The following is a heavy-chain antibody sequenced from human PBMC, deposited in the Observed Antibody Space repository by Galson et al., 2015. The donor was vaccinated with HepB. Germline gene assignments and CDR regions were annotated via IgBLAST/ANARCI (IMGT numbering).Heavy chain of an antibody. CDR1: GFTFSTYG. CDR3: AKDGGQWEPHFHY. CDR2: ISYDGSNE. J-gene: IGHJ4*02. D-gene: IGHD1-26*01. V-gene: IGHV3-30*18. Sequence: LRLSCAASGFTFSTYGMHWVRQAPGKGLEWVAVISYDGSNEYYADSVKGRFAISRDNSKNTLYLQMSSLRTEDTAVYYCAKDGGQWEPHFHYWGQGTVVTVSS.